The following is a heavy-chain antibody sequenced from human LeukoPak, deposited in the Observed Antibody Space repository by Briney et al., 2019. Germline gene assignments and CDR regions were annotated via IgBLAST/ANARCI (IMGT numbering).Heavy chain of an antibody. J-gene: IGHJ3*02. CDR3: ARDLSLNAFDI. V-gene: IGHV4-59*02. Sequence: PSETLTLTCTVSGASVRSDHWNWIRLPPGKGLEWIAYMHGSGSPNYNPSLAGRLTLSVDATGNLLSLKLTSVTAADTAVYFCARDLSLNAFDIWGQGTLVTVSS. CDR1: GASVRSDH. CDR2: MHGSGSP. D-gene: IGHD2/OR15-2a*01.